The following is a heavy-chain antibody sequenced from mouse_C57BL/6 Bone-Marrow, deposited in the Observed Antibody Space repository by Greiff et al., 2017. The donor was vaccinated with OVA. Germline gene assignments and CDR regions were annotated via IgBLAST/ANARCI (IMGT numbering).Heavy chain of an antibody. D-gene: IGHD2-4*01. Sequence: EVKLVESGGGLVKPGGSLKLSCAASGFTFSDYGMHWVRQAPEKGLEWVAYISSGSSTIYYADTVKGRFTLSRDNDKNTLFLPLTSLRSEDTAMYYCAKEDYVWYFDVWGTGTTVTVTS. J-gene: IGHJ1*03. V-gene: IGHV5-17*01. CDR3: AKEDYVWYFDV. CDR1: GFTFSDYG. CDR2: ISSGSSTI.